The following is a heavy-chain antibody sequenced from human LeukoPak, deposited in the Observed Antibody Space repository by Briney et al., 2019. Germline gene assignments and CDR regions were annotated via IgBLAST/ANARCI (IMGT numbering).Heavy chain of an antibody. CDR2: ISSSSSYT. CDR3: ARDSLGDSSGYYFAY. D-gene: IGHD3-22*01. V-gene: IGHV3-11*05. Sequence: GGSLRLSCAASGFTFSDYYMSWIRQAPGKGLEWVSYISSSSSYTNYADSVKGRFTISRDNAKNSLYLQMNSLRAADTAVYYCARDSLGDSSGYYFAYWGQGTLVTVSS. CDR1: GFTFSDYY. J-gene: IGHJ4*02.